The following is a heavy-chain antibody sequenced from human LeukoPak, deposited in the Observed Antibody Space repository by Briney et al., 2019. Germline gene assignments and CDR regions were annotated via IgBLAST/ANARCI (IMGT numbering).Heavy chain of an antibody. CDR3: AREAPITMTSYNWFDP. D-gene: IGHD3-22*01. J-gene: IGHJ5*02. Sequence: SETLSLTCTVSGGSISSSSYYWGWIRQPPGKGLEWIGSIYYSGSTYYNPSLKSRVTISVDTSKNQFSLKLSSVTAADTAVYYCAREAPITMTSYNWFDPWGQGTLVTVSS. V-gene: IGHV4-39*07. CDR2: IYYSGST. CDR1: GGSISSSSYY.